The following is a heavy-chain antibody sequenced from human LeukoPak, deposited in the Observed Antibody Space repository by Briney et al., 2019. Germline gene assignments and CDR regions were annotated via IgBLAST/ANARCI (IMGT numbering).Heavy chain of an antibody. D-gene: IGHD3-22*01. J-gene: IGHJ6*03. CDR1: GGSISSYY. CDR3: ARLPYYYDSSGYYLDYYYYYMDV. Sequence: SETLSLTCTVSGGSISSYYWSWIRQPPGKGLEWIGYIYYSGSTYYNPSLKSRVTISVDRSKNQFSLKLSSVTAADTAVYYCARLPYYYDSSGYYLDYYYYYMDVWGKGTTVTVPS. V-gene: IGHV4-59*12. CDR2: IYYSGST.